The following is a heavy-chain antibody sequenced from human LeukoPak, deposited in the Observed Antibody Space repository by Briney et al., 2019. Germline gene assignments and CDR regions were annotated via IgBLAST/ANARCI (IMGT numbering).Heavy chain of an antibody. Sequence: PSETLSLTCAVYGGSFSGYYWSWIRQPPGKGLEWIGEINHSGSTNYNPSLKSRVTISVDTSKNQFSLKLSSVTAADTAVYYCARGRVVPAAIEYGMDVWGQGTTVTVSS. D-gene: IGHD2-2*01. CDR3: ARGRVVPAAIEYGMDV. J-gene: IGHJ6*02. V-gene: IGHV4-34*01. CDR2: INHSGST. CDR1: GGSFSGYY.